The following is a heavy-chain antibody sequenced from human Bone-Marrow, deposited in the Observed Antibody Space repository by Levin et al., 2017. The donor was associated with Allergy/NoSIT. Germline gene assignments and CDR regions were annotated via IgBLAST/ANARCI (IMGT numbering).Heavy chain of an antibody. CDR3: ARAGRDPGAHYYMDV. Sequence: QSGGSLRLSCAVSGFTFSDHFMDWVRQAPGKGLEWVARTRNKANGYSTEYAASVKDRFTISRDDSQNSLYLQMHSLRSEDTAVYYCARAGRDPGAHYYMDVWGKGTTVTVSS. D-gene: IGHD3-10*01. J-gene: IGHJ6*03. CDR2: TRNKANGYST. V-gene: IGHV3-72*01. CDR1: GFTFSDHF.